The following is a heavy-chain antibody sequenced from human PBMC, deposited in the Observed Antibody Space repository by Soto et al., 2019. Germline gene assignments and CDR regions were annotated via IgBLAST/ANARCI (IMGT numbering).Heavy chain of an antibody. J-gene: IGHJ6*02. D-gene: IGHD6-13*01. CDR3: VGILAAADYYYGMDA. Sequence: PGESLKISCKGSGYSFTSYWISWVRQMPGKGLEWMGRIDPSDSYTNYSPSFQGHVTISADKSISTAYLQWSSLKASDTAMYYCVGILAAADYYYGMDAWGQGTTVTVSS. CDR1: GYSFTSYW. CDR2: IDPSDSYT. V-gene: IGHV5-10-1*01.